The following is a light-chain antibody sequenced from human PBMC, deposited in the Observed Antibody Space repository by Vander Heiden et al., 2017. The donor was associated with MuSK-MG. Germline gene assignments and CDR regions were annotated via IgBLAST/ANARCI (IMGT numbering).Light chain of an antibody. Sequence: DIQMTQSPSSLSASVGDRVTITCRASQNINNFLNWYQQKPGKAPKLLIYAASNLQSGVPSRFSGSGYGTDFTLTISSLQPEDFATYSCQQTYDSTPTFGQGTKVEIK. CDR1: QNINNF. V-gene: IGKV1-39*01. CDR2: AAS. CDR3: QQTYDSTPT. J-gene: IGKJ1*01.